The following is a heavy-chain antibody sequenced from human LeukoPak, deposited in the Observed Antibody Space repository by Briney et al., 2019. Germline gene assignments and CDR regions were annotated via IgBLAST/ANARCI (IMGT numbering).Heavy chain of an antibody. Sequence: PGGSLRLSCAASGFTFSSYEMNWVRQAPGKGLEWVSYISSSGSTIYYADSVKGRFTISRDNSKNTLYLQMNSLRAEDTAVYYCAKDQLNRFCSGGSCSITHDHWGQGTLVTVSS. CDR1: GFTFSSYE. D-gene: IGHD2-15*01. CDR3: AKDQLNRFCSGGSCSITHDH. V-gene: IGHV3-48*03. J-gene: IGHJ4*02. CDR2: ISSSGSTI.